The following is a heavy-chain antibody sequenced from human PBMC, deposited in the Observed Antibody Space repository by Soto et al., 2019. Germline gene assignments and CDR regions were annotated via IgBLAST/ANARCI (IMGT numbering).Heavy chain of an antibody. Sequence: QVQLQQWGAGLLKPSETLSLTCAVYGGSFSGYYWSWIRQPPGKGLEWIGEINHSGSTNYNPSLTSRVTISVDTSKNQFSLKLSSVTAADTAVYYCARGRKRYYDFWSGSGTRTYYFDYWGQGTLVTVSS. J-gene: IGHJ4*02. D-gene: IGHD3-3*01. CDR3: ARGRKRYYDFWSGSGTRTYYFDY. V-gene: IGHV4-34*01. CDR2: INHSGST. CDR1: GGSFSGYY.